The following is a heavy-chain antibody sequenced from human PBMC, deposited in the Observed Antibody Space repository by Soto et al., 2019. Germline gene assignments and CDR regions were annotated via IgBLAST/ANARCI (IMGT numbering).Heavy chain of an antibody. Sequence: QVQLQESGPRLVKSSQTLSLTCSVSGASITGGHDYWNWLRQFPGRGPEWMGGIFHTGTTYYHPPLKGRLLISVDTSKNEFSLRLDSLTAADTAMYFCARSFGYCGGTDCYGSFDFWGQGTSITVSS. V-gene: IGHV4-30-4*08. CDR3: ARSFGYCGGTDCYGSFDF. CDR2: IFHTGTT. CDR1: GASITGGHDY. D-gene: IGHD2-21*02. J-gene: IGHJ4*03.